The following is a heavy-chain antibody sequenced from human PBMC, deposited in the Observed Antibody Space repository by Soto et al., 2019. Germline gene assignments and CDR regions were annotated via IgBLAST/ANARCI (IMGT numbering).Heavy chain of an antibody. Sequence: GAPGKVSCKASGYTFTNNEVSWVRQATGQGLEWMGWMNPGSGDTGYAQKFQGRVTMTRDISIATAYMELNSLTSEDTAIYYCLIMESVGSLNWFDYCGQGTLVTVSA. D-gene: IGHD3-10*01. CDR2: MNPGSGDT. J-gene: IGHJ5*01. CDR3: LIMESVGSLNWFDY. V-gene: IGHV1-8*02. CDR1: GYTFTNNE.